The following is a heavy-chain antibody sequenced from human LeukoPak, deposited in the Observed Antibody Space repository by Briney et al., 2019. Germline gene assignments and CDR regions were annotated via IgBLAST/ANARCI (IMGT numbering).Heavy chain of an antibody. V-gene: IGHV3-23*01. CDR2: ISGSGGST. CDR3: ASRSAYSSGWTDY. D-gene: IGHD6-19*01. Sequence: PGGSLRLSCAASGFTFSNYAMSWVRQAPGKGLEWDSAISGSGGSTYYPDSVKGRFTISRDNSKNTLYLQMNNLRAEDTAVYYCASRSAYSSGWTDYWGQGTLVTVSS. J-gene: IGHJ4*02. CDR1: GFTFSNYA.